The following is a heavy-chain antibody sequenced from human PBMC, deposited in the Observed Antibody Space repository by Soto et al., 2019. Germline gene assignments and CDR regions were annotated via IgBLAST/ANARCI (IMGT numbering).Heavy chain of an antibody. CDR3: ARRARGPYYGSGTNWFDP. D-gene: IGHD3-10*01. J-gene: IGHJ5*02. V-gene: IGHV4-39*01. Sequence: QLQLQESGPGLVKPSETLSLTCTVSGGSISSSSYYWGWIRQPPGKGLEWIGSIYYSGSTYYNPSLKRRVTISVDTSKNQFSLKLSSVTAADTAVYYCARRARGPYYGSGTNWFDPWGQGTLVTVSS. CDR1: GGSISSSSYY. CDR2: IYYSGST.